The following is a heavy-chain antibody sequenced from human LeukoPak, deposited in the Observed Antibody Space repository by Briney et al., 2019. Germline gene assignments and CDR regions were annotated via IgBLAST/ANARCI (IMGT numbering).Heavy chain of an antibody. CDR1: GYSISSGYY. D-gene: IGHD3-9*01. J-gene: IGHJ4*02. Sequence: SETLSLTCTVSGYSISSGYYWSWIRQPPGKGLEWIGEINHSGSTNYNPSLKSRVTISVDTSKNQFSLKLSSVTAADTAVYYCARGALSYYDILTGYYRTYYFDYWGQGTLVTVSS. CDR2: INHSGST. V-gene: IGHV4-38-2*02. CDR3: ARGALSYYDILTGYYRTYYFDY.